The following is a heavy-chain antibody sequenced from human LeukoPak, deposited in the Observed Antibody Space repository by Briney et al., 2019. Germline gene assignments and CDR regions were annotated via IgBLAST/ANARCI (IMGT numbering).Heavy chain of an antibody. J-gene: IGHJ4*02. Sequence: TGGSLRLSCATSGFIFSRDSMNWVRQAPGKGLEWVSSISSSSSYIYYADSVKGRFTISRDNAKNSLCLQMNSLRAEDTAVYYCARDRDTAMGNYFDYWGQGTLVTVSS. D-gene: IGHD5-18*01. CDR2: ISSSSSYI. V-gene: IGHV3-21*01. CDR3: ARDRDTAMGNYFDY. CDR1: GFIFSRDS.